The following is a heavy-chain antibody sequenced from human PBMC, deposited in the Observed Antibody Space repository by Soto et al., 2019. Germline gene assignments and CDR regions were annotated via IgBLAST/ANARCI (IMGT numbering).Heavy chain of an antibody. Sequence: EVQLVESGGGLVQPGGSLRLSCAASGFTFSSYWMSWVRQAPGKGLEWVANIKQDGSEKYYVDSVKGRFTMSRDNAKNSLYLQINSLRADDTAVYYCARGYVPFDYWGQGTLVTVSS. CDR1: GFTFSSYW. J-gene: IGHJ4*02. CDR2: IKQDGSEK. CDR3: ARGYVPFDY. V-gene: IGHV3-7*01. D-gene: IGHD3-16*01.